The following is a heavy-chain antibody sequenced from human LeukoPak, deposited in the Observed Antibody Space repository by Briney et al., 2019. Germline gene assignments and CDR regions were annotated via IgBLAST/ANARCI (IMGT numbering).Heavy chain of an antibody. CDR2: IYSGGNT. CDR1: GFTVSSNY. V-gene: IGHV3-53*01. Sequence: GGSLRLSCAASGFTVSSNYMSWVRQAPGKGLEWVSVIYSGGNTYYADSVKGRFTISRDNTKNTLYLQMNSLRAEDTAVYYCASLWFGLVDYWGQGTLVTVSS. J-gene: IGHJ4*02. D-gene: IGHD3-10*01. CDR3: ASLWFGLVDY.